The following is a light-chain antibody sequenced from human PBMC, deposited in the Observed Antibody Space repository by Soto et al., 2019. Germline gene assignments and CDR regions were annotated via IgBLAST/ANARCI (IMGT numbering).Light chain of an antibody. CDR2: ANS. J-gene: IGLJ1*01. Sequence: QSVLTQPPSVSGAPGQRVTISCTGSSSNIGGGYDVHWYQQLPGTAPKLLIYANSNRPSGVPDRFSASKSGTSASLAITGLQAEDEADYYCQSYASSLTLRVFGTGTKLTVL. V-gene: IGLV1-40*01. CDR3: QSYASSLTLRV. CDR1: SSNIGGGYD.